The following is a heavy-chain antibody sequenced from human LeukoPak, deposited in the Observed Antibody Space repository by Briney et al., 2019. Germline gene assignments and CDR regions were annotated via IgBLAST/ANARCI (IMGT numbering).Heavy chain of an antibody. CDR3: ARGIAAAGIITKYCFDY. CDR1: GGSFSGYY. CDR2: INHSGST. V-gene: IGHV4-34*01. Sequence: PSETLSLTCAVYGGSFSGYYWSWIRQPPGKGLEWIGEINHSGSTNYNPSLKSRVTISVDTSKNQFSLKLSSVTAADTAVYYCARGIAAAGIITKYCFDYWGQGTLVTVSS. J-gene: IGHJ4*02. D-gene: IGHD6-13*01.